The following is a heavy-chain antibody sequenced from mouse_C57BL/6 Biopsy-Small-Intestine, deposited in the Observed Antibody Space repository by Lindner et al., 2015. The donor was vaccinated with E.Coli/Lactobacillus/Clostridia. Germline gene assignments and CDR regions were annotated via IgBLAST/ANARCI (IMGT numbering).Heavy chain of an antibody. CDR2: ILPGSGDT. CDR3: ANDGYPWFAY. D-gene: IGHD2-3*01. CDR1: GYRFTGQW. V-gene: IGHV1-9*01. Sequence: VQLQESGAELMKPGASVKLSCKATGYRFTGQWIEWVKQRPGHGLEWIGEILPGSGDTKYNAKFKGKATFTADTSSNTAYMELSSLTTEDSAIYYCANDGYPWFAYWGQGTLVTVSA. J-gene: IGHJ3*01.